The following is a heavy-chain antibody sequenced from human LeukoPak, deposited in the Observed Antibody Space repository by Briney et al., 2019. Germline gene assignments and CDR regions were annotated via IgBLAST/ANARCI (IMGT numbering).Heavy chain of an antibody. D-gene: IGHD4-23*01. CDR3: ARRLLTTAGGTFDI. Sequence: EASVKVSCKGSGYIFSNYWIAWVRQMPGKGLEWMGIIYPGDSDTTYSPSFQGQVTMSADKSSSTAFLQWSNLKASDTAMYYCARRLLTTAGGTFDIWGQGTMVTVSS. CDR2: IYPGDSDT. J-gene: IGHJ3*02. CDR1: GYIFSNYW. V-gene: IGHV5-51*01.